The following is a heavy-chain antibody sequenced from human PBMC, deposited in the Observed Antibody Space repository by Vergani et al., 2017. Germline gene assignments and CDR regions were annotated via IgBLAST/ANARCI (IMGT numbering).Heavy chain of an antibody. Sequence: EVQLVESGGGLVQPGGSLRLSCAASGFTFSSYWMHWVRQAPGKGLVWVSRINSDGSSTSYADSVKGRFTISRDNAKNTLYLQMNSLRAEDTAVYYCAKDLGYGSGSYEVDYWGQGTLVTVSS. V-gene: IGHV3-74*01. J-gene: IGHJ4*02. CDR2: INSDGSST. CDR3: AKDLGYGSGSYEVDY. D-gene: IGHD3-10*01. CDR1: GFTFSSYW.